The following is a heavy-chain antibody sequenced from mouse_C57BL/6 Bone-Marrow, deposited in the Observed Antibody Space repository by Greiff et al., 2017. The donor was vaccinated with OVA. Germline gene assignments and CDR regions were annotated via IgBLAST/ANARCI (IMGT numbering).Heavy chain of an antibody. CDR3: ASAKGDSYYYEY. Sequence: QVQLQQSGAELVRPGASVKLSCKASGYTFTDYYISWVKQRPGQGLEWIGGIYPGSGNTYYNAKFKGKATLTADKSSSTAYMQLSSLTSEDSAVYFCASAKGDSYYYEYWGQGTTLTVSS. CDR1: GYTFTDYY. V-gene: IGHV1-76*01. D-gene: IGHD2-12*01. CDR2: IYPGSGNT. J-gene: IGHJ2*01.